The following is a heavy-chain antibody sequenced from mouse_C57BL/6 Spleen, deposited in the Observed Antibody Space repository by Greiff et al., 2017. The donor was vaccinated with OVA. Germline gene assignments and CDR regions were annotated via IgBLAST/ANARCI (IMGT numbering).Heavy chain of an antibody. Sequence: QVQLKQPGAELVKPGASVKMSCKASGYTFTSYWITWVKQRPGQGLEWIGDIYPGSGSTNYNEKFKSKATLTVDTSSSTAYMQLSSLTSEDSAVYYCVNYGNWYFDVWGTGTTVTVSS. V-gene: IGHV1-55*01. J-gene: IGHJ1*03. CDR2: IYPGSGST. CDR1: GYTFTSYW. CDR3: VNYGNWYFDV. D-gene: IGHD2-1*01.